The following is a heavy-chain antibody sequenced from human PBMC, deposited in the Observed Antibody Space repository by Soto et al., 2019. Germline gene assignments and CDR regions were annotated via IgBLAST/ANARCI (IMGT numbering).Heavy chain of an antibody. CDR1: GFTFRNAW. D-gene: IGHD2-21*02. Sequence: GGSLRLSCASSGFTFRNAWMNWVRQASGKGLEWVGRIKSKTDGGTTDYAALVNGRFTISRDYSKNTLYLQMNSLKTEDTAVYYCTTNLPIGVVTAIQDDACDTWGQGTMVTVS. J-gene: IGHJ3*02. V-gene: IGHV3-15*07. CDR3: TTNLPIGVVTAIQDDACDT. CDR2: IKSKTDGGTT.